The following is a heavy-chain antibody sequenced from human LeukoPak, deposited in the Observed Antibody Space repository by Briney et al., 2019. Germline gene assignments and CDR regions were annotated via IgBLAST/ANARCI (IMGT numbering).Heavy chain of an antibody. Sequence: ASVKVSCKASGYTFTNYAMNWVRQAPGQGLEWMGWINTNTGNPTYAQGFTGRFVFSLDTSVSTAYLKISNLKAEDTAFYYCARLLVVVPGASIRWFDPWGQGTLVTVSS. CDR1: GYTFTNYA. CDR3: ARLLVVVPGASIRWFDP. J-gene: IGHJ5*02. CDR2: INTNTGNP. D-gene: IGHD2-2*01. V-gene: IGHV7-4-1*02.